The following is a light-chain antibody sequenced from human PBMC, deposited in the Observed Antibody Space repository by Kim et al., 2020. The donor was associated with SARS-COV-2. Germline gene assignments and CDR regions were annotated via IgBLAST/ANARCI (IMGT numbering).Light chain of an antibody. CDR2: RAS. CDR1: QSVDRN. J-gene: IGKJ3*01. Sequence: EIVMTQSPATLSVSPGERATLSCRASQSVDRNLAWYQQKAGQPPKLLIYRASTRATDIPDRFSGSGSGTEFTLTIHSMRSEDSGNYYCQQFRKWPRTFGRGTKVDIK. V-gene: IGKV3-15*01. CDR3: QQFRKWPRT.